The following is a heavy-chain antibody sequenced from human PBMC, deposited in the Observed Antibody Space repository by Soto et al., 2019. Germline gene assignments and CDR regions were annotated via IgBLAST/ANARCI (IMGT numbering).Heavy chain of an antibody. D-gene: IGHD3-9*01. J-gene: IGHJ2*01. CDR2: IYASGRT. Sequence: QVLLQDSGLGLVKPSESLSLTCTVSGVSITPYFWSWIRQPAGEAPEWLGHIYASGRTTYNPSLKSRVTMFVSQTQVSLRLTSVTAADTAVYYCARHFDVDPSLDHYYFDLWGRGALVTVSS. CDR1: GVSITPYF. CDR3: ARHFDVDPSLDHYYFDL. V-gene: IGHV4-4*07.